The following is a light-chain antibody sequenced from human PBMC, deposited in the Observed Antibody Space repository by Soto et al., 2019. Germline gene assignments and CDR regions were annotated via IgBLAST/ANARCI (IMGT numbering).Light chain of an antibody. Sequence: EIVLTQSPGTLSLSPGERATLSCRASQTVSSTYLAWYQQKRGQAPRLLIYCTSTRATGIPDRVSGSGSGTDFTLTSSRLEPEDFAVYHCQLYGSSPLYSFAQGTELEIK. CDR3: QLYGSSPLYS. J-gene: IGKJ2*01. CDR2: CTS. CDR1: QTVSSTY. V-gene: IGKV3-20*01.